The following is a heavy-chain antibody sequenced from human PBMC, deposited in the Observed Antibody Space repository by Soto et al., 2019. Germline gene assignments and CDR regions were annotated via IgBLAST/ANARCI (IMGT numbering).Heavy chain of an antibody. Sequence: EVQLVESGGGLVKPGGSLRLSCAASGFTFSSYSMNWVSQAPGKGLEWVSSISSSSSYIYYADSVKGRFTISRDNAKNSLYLQMNSLRAEDTAVYYCARDLYSGYDPFDYWGQGTLVTVSS. CDR2: ISSSSSYI. CDR1: GFTFSSYS. CDR3: ARDLYSGYDPFDY. D-gene: IGHD5-12*01. V-gene: IGHV3-21*01. J-gene: IGHJ4*02.